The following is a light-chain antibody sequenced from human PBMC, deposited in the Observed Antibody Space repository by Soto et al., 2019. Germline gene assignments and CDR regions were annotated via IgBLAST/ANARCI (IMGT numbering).Light chain of an antibody. CDR2: AAS. V-gene: IGKV1-8*01. J-gene: IGKJ2*01. Sequence: AIRMTQSPSSLSASTGDRVTITCRASQGISSYLAWYQQKPGKAPKLLIYAASTLHSGVPSRFSGSGSGTDCTLTISCLQSEDIATYYCQQYYSYPYTFSQGTKLEIK. CDR1: QGISSY. CDR3: QQYYSYPYT.